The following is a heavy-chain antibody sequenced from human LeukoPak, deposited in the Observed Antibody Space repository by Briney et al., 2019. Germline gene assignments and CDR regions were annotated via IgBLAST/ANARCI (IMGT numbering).Heavy chain of an antibody. D-gene: IGHD3-22*01. Sequence: PGGSLRLSCAASGFTFSSYAMNWVRQAPGKGLEWVSGIGASGGSTYYADSVKGRFTISRDNSKNTLCLQMNSLGAEDTAVYYCARPYDTRGYFPDYWGQGTLVTVSS. J-gene: IGHJ4*02. V-gene: IGHV3-23*01. CDR1: GFTFSSYA. CDR2: IGASGGST. CDR3: ARPYDTRGYFPDY.